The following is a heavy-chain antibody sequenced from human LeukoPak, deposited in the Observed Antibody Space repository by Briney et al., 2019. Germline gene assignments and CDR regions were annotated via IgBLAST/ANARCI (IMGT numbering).Heavy chain of an antibody. CDR3: ASIHQVRGSHTFDI. J-gene: IGHJ3*02. V-gene: IGHV4-34*01. CDR2: INQSGSS. CDR1: GGSFSDYF. Sequence: PSETLSLTCAVYGGSFSDYFWSWVRQPPGRGLEWIGEINQSGSSTYNPSLKSRVTTSVDTSKNQLSLKMTSVTAADTAVYYCASIHQVRGSHTFDIWGQGTMVTVSS. D-gene: IGHD3-10*01.